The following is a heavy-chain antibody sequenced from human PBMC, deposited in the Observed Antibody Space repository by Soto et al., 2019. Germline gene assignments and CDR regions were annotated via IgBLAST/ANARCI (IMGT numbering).Heavy chain of an antibody. CDR2: ISAHKGNV. CDR1: CYTFSSYG. J-gene: IGHJ5*02. CDR3: ARDLGGWSTGWFDP. Sequence: SAQVSFKVSCYTFSSYGISWVRQAPGQGLEWMGWISAHKGNVKYAQKLQGRVTLTTDTSTGTAYMDLRSLRSDDTAVYYCARDLGGWSTGWFDPWGQGTLVTVSS. V-gene: IGHV1-18*01. D-gene: IGHD6-19*01.